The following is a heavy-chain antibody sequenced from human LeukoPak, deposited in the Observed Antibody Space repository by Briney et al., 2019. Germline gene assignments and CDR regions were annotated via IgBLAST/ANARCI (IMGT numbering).Heavy chain of an antibody. D-gene: IGHD2-21*01. Sequence: PGRSLRLSCAASGFTFSTSGMHWVRQAPGKGLEWVALIWYDGSNEYAGSVKGRFTISRDNSKNTLYLQMNSLRTEDTAVYHCAKDQGENYYYYIDVWGKGATVTVSS. J-gene: IGHJ6*03. V-gene: IGHV3-33*06. CDR1: GFTFSTSG. CDR3: AKDQGENYYYYIDV. CDR2: IWYDGSNE.